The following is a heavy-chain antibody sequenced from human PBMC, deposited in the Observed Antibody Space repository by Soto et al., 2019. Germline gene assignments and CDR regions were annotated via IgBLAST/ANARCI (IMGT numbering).Heavy chain of an antibody. V-gene: IGHV5-51*01. J-gene: IGHJ4*02. D-gene: IGHD3-22*01. CDR1: GYSFTSYW. CDR3: ARPAPDYYDSIGYYDIDY. Sequence: GESLKIYCKGSGYSFTSYWIGWVRQMPGKGLGWVGIIYPGDSATSYSPSFQGQVTISADKSISTAYLQWSSLKASDTAMYYCARPAPDYYDSIGYYDIDYWGQGTLVTVSS. CDR2: IYPGDSAT.